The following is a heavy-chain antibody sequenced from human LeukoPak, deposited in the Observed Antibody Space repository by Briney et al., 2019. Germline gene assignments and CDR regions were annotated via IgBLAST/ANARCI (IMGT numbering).Heavy chain of an antibody. CDR3: ARGWDSSGWYVAEYFQH. J-gene: IGHJ1*01. D-gene: IGHD6-19*01. CDR1: GGTFSSYA. CDR2: IIPIFGIA. V-gene: IGHV1-69*05. Sequence: SVKVSCKASGGTFSSYAISWVRQAPGQGLERMGRIIPIFGIANYAQKFQGRVTITTDESTSTAYMELSSLRSEDTAVYYCARGWDSSGWYVAEYFQHWGQGTLVTVSS.